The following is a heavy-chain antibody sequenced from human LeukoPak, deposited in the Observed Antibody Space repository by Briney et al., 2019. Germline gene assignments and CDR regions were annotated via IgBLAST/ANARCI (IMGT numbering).Heavy chain of an antibody. CDR3: ARDSGILPDS. CDR2: ISYDGSNK. CDR1: GFTFSSYA. V-gene: IGHV3-30-3*01. D-gene: IGHD3-9*01. Sequence: GRSLRLSCAASGFTFSSYAMHWVRQAPGKGLEWVAVISYDGSNKYYADSVKGRFTISRDNSKNTLYLQMNSLRAEDTAVYYCARDSGILPDSWGQGTLVTVSS. J-gene: IGHJ5*01.